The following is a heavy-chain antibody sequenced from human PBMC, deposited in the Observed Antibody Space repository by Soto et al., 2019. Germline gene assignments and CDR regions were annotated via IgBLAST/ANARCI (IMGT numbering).Heavy chain of an antibody. V-gene: IGHV3-7*03. D-gene: IGHD2-2*01. CDR2: IKVDGSEK. CDR1: GFTFSSYW. Sequence: GGSLRLSCAASGFTFSSYWMIWVRQAPGKGLEWVANIKVDGSEKYYVDSVKGRFTISRDNARNSLYLQMNSLRAEDTALYYCAKDISGDIVLVPAARDYYYYGMDVWGQGTTVTVSS. J-gene: IGHJ6*02. CDR3: AKDISGDIVLVPAARDYYYYGMDV.